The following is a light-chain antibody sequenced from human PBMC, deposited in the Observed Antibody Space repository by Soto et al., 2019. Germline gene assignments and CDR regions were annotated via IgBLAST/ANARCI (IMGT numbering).Light chain of an antibody. Sequence: EIGLTQSPGTLSLSPGERTTLSCRASQSVSNNYLAWYQQKPGQAPGLLIYGASNRATGIPDRFSGSGSGTDSPPTISLLEPEDFAVYCCQQYGSSGTFGQGTKVDIK. CDR2: GAS. V-gene: IGKV3-20*01. CDR1: QSVSNNY. CDR3: QQYGSSGT. J-gene: IGKJ1*01.